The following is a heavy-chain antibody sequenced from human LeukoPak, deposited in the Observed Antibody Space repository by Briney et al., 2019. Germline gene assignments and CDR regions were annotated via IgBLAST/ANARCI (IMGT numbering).Heavy chain of an antibody. CDR3: ARVSSRRLLLEWLPSDYYYYYMDV. D-gene: IGHD3-3*01. CDR2: IIPIFGTA. CDR1: GGTFSSYG. V-gene: IGHV1-69*13. Sequence: SVKVSCKASGGTFSSYGISWVRQAPGRGLEWMGGIIPIFGTANYAQKFQGRVTITADESTSTAYMEPSSLRSEDTAVYYCARVSSRRLLLEWLPSDYYYYYMDVWGKGTTVTVSS. J-gene: IGHJ6*03.